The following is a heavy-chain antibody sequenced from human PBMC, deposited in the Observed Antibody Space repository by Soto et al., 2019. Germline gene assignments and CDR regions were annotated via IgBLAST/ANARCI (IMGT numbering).Heavy chain of an antibody. CDR3: AKRVGDILTGYYGDDAFDI. Sequence: GWSLRLSCAASGFTFSSCAMSWVRQAPGKGPEWVSAISGSGGSTYYADSVKGRFTISRDNSKNTLYLQMNSLRAEDTAVYYCAKRVGDILTGYYGDDAFDIWGQGTMVTVSS. D-gene: IGHD3-9*01. V-gene: IGHV3-23*01. J-gene: IGHJ3*02. CDR1: GFTFSSCA. CDR2: ISGSGGST.